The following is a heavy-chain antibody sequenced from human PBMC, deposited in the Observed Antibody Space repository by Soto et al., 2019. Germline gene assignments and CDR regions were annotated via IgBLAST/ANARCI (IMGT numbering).Heavy chain of an antibody. Sequence: PGGSVRLSCTASGFTFSNYAMPWVRQAPGRGLEGVAVISEDVMNEYYPDSLEGRFTISRDNYRSTVYLQMTSLRVDDTAVYYCARGSAGQNNSGTVLAWWQGNLVPVSS. J-gene: IGHJ5*02. CDR2: ISEDVMNE. CDR1: GFTFSNYA. D-gene: IGHD3-10*01. CDR3: ARGSAGQNNSGTVLA. V-gene: IGHV3-30*04.